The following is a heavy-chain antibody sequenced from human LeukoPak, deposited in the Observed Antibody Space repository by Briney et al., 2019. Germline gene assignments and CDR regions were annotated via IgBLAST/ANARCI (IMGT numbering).Heavy chain of an antibody. J-gene: IGHJ5*02. Sequence: ASVKVSCKASGYTFTTYAMHWVRQAPGQRLEWMGWINAGNGNTKYAQKLQGRVTMTTDTSTSTAYMELRSLRSDDTAVYYCAREIYDWFDPWGQGTLVTVSS. CDR2: INAGNGNT. V-gene: IGHV1-3*01. CDR3: AREIYDWFDP. CDR1: GYTFTTYA. D-gene: IGHD2/OR15-2a*01.